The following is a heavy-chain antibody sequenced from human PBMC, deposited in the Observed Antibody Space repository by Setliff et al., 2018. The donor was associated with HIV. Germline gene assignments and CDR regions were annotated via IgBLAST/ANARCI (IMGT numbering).Heavy chain of an antibody. CDR2: IIPIFGTA. V-gene: IGHV1-69*05. CDR3: ARDDPIRKEVASGLDY. CDR1: GGTFSSYA. Sequence: GASVKVSCKASGGTFSSYAISWVRQAPGQGLEWMGGIIPIFGTANYAQKFQGRVTITTDESTSTAYMELSSLRSDDTAVYYCARDDPIRKEVASGLDYWGQGTLVTVSS. J-gene: IGHJ4*02. D-gene: IGHD3-10*01.